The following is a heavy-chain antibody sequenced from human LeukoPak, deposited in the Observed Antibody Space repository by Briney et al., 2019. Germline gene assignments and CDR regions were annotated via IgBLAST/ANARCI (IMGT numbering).Heavy chain of an antibody. J-gene: IGHJ4*02. CDR2: ISGSGGST. V-gene: IGHV3-23*01. CDR3: AKDPEDIVVVPAAIPDY. Sequence: GGSLRLSCAASGFTFSSYAMSWVRQAPGKGLEWVSAISGSGGSTYYADSVKGRFTISRDNSKNTLYLQMNSLRAEDTAVYYCAKDPEDIVVVPAAIPDYWGQGTPVTVSS. CDR1: GFTFSSYA. D-gene: IGHD2-2*02.